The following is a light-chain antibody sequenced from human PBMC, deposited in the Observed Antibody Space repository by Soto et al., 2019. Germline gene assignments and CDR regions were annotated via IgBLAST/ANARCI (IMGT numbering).Light chain of an antibody. CDR2: GNR. CDR3: QSYDSSLSSYV. Sequence: QSVLTQPPSVSGAPGQRVTISCTGSSYNIGAGYDVHWYQQLPGTAPKLLMYGNRNRPSGVPDRFSGSKSGTSASLAITGLQAEDEADYYCQSYDSSLSSYVFGTGTKLTVL. CDR1: SYNIGAGYD. J-gene: IGLJ1*01. V-gene: IGLV1-40*01.